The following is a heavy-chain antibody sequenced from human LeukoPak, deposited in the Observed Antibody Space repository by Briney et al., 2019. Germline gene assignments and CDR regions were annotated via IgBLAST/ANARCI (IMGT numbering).Heavy chain of an antibody. Sequence: SGPALVKPTQTRTLTCTFSGFSLSTSGMCVSWIRQPPGKALEWLARIDWDDDKYYSTSLKTRLTISKDTSKNQVVLTMTNMDPVDTATYYCARVMIFGVVNDAFDIWGQGTMVTVSS. CDR2: IDWDDDK. CDR3: ARVMIFGVVNDAFDI. D-gene: IGHD3-3*01. CDR1: GFSLSTSGMC. V-gene: IGHV2-70*11. J-gene: IGHJ3*02.